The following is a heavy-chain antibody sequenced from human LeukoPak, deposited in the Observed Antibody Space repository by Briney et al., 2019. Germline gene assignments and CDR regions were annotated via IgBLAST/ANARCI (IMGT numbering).Heavy chain of an antibody. CDR1: GFTFSTYW. CDR2: INSDGSST. D-gene: IGHD3-16*01. Sequence: GGSLRLSCAASGFTFSTYWMHWVRQAPGKGLVWVSHINSDGSSTSYADSVKGRFTISRDNAKNTLYLQMNSLRAEDTAVYYCARARYVDYWGQGGLVTVSS. CDR3: ARARYVDY. V-gene: IGHV3-74*01. J-gene: IGHJ4*02.